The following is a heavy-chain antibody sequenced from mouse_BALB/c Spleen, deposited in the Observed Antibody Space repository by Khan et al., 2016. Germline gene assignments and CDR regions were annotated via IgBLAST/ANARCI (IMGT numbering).Heavy chain of an antibody. CDR2: INYSGST. D-gene: IGHD2-3*01. CDR1: GDSITSGF. CDR3: ARYSLYYFDY. J-gene: IGHJ2*01. Sequence: EVQLQESGPSLVKPSQTLSLTCSVTGDSITSGFWNWIRKFPGNKLEYMGYINYSGSTFYNPSLKSRISITRDTSKNQYYLQLNSVTSEDTARDYCARYSLYYFDYWGQGTTLTVSS. V-gene: IGHV3-8*02.